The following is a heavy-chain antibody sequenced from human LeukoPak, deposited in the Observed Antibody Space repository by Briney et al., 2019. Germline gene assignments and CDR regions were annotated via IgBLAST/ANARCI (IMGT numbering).Heavy chain of an antibody. V-gene: IGHV4-34*01. CDR3: VCQLAYYGMDV. CDR2: INHSGST. Sequence: KPSETLSLTCAVYGGSFSGYYWSWIRQPPGKGLEWIGEINHSGSTNYNPSLKSRVTISVDTSKNQFSLKLSSVTAADTAVYYCVCQLAYYGMDVWGQGTTVTVSS. D-gene: IGHD3-10*01. CDR1: GGSFSGYY. J-gene: IGHJ6*02.